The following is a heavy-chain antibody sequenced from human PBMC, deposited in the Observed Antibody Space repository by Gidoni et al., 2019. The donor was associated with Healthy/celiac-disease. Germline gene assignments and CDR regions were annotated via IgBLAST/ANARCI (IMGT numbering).Heavy chain of an antibody. D-gene: IGHD4-17*01. V-gene: IGHV4-34*01. CDR1: GGSFSGYY. Sequence: QVQLQQWGAGLLKPSETLSPTCAVYGGSFSGYYWGWIRQPPGNGREWIGEINHSGSTNYNPSLKSRVTISVDTSKNQFSLKLSSVTAADTAVYYCARGDYGDYRGYFDYWGQGTLVTVSS. CDR3: ARGDYGDYRGYFDY. CDR2: INHSGST. J-gene: IGHJ4*02.